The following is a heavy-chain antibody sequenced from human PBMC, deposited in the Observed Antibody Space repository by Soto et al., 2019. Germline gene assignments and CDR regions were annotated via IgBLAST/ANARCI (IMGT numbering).Heavy chain of an antibody. CDR2: ISGSGGST. CDR3: AKGPHIVVVTTRGWFDP. J-gene: IGHJ5*02. V-gene: IGHV3-23*01. Sequence: GGSLRLSCAASGFTFSSYAMSWVRQAPGKGLEWVSAISGSGGSTYYADSVKGRFTISRDNSKNTLYLQMNSLRAEDTAVYYCAKGPHIVVVTTRGWFDPWGQGTLVTVSS. D-gene: IGHD2-21*02. CDR1: GFTFSSYA.